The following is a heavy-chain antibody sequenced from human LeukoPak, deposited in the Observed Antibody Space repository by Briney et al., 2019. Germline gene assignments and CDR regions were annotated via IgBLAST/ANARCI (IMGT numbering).Heavy chain of an antibody. Sequence: GGSLRLSCAASGFTFSSYWMHWVRQAPGKGLVWVSRINSDGSSTSYADSVKGRFTISRDNAKNSLYLQMNSLRAEDTALYYCAKLYGGTTVRAWGQGTLVTVSS. V-gene: IGHV3-74*01. CDR3: AKLYGGTTVRA. J-gene: IGHJ5*02. CDR1: GFTFSSYW. D-gene: IGHD4-17*01. CDR2: INSDGSST.